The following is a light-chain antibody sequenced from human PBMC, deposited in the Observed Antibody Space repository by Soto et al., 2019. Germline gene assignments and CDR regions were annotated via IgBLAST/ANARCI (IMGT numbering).Light chain of an antibody. Sequence: LTQLPSASGSPAQSVTISCTGTSSDVGAYNYVSWYQQHPGKAPKLLIYEVSKRPSGVPDRFSGSKSGNTASLTVSGLQAEDEADYYCCSYAGSDTYVFGTGTKVTVL. J-gene: IGLJ1*01. CDR1: SSDVGAYNY. V-gene: IGLV2-8*01. CDR3: CSYAGSDTYV. CDR2: EVS.